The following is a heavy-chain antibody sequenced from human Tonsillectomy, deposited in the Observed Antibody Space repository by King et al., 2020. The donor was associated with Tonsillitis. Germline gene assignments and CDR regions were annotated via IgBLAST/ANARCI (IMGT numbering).Heavy chain of an antibody. CDR2: VYWDDDK. D-gene: IGHD3-22*01. J-gene: IGHJ4*02. CDR1: GFSLSTLGVG. V-gene: IGHV2-5*02. Sequence: TLKESGPTLVKPTQTLTLTCTFSGFSLSTLGVGVGWILQPPGKALEWLALVYWDDDKRYSPSLRSRLTITKDSSKNQVVLTMTNVDPVDTATYFCTHRQYYDSSDYPFGAFDYWGRGTLVTVSS. CDR3: THRQYYDSSDYPFGAFDY.